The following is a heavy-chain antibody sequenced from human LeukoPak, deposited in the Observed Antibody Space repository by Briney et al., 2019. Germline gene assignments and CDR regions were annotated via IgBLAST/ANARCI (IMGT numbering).Heavy chain of an antibody. CDR2: MNPNSGNA. CDR1: GYTFTSYD. CDR3: ARTLDRGKGFLGY. V-gene: IGHV1-8*01. Sequence: GASVKVSCKASGYTFTSYDINWVRQATGQGLEWMGWMNPNSGNAGYAQRFQRRVTMTRNTSISTAYMELSSLRSEDTAVYYCARTLDRGKGFLGYWGQGTLVTVSS. D-gene: IGHD2/OR15-2a*01. J-gene: IGHJ4*02.